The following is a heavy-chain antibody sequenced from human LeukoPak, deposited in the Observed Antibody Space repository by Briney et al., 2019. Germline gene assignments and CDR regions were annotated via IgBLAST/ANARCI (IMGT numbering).Heavy chain of an antibody. J-gene: IGHJ5*02. V-gene: IGHV4-4*02. Sequence: SETLSLTCAVSGGSISSSNWWSWVRQPPGKGLEWIGSIDYSGDTYYNPSLKSRVTISVDTSKNQFSLKLSSVTAADTAVYYCARRKYYGSGTYYFFTWFDPWGQGTLVTVSS. CDR1: GGSISSSNW. D-gene: IGHD3-10*01. CDR3: ARRKYYGSGTYYFFTWFDP. CDR2: IDYSGDT.